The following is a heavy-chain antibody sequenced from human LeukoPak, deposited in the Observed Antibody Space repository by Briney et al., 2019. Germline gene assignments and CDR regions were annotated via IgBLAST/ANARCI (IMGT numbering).Heavy chain of an antibody. J-gene: IGHJ5*02. CDR3: ARQGYSSGWSNNNWFDP. V-gene: IGHV4-59*08. CDR1: GGSISSYY. Sequence: KPSETLSLTCTVSGGSISSYYWSWIRQPPGKGLEWIGYIYYSGSTNYNPSLKSRVTISVDTSKNQFSLKLSSVTAADTAVYYCARQGYSSGWSNNNWFDPWGQGTLVTVSS. CDR2: IYYSGST. D-gene: IGHD6-19*01.